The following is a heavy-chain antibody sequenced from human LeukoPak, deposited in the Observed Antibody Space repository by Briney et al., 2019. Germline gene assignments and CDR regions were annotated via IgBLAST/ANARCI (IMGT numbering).Heavy chain of an antibody. D-gene: IGHD2-2*01. CDR3: AAWGAVPAI. CDR1: RFTFSRYW. CDR2: IKEDGSQR. Sequence: GGSLRLSCAASRFTFSRYWMTWVRQAPGKGLEWVANIKEDGSQRYYVDSVEGRFTVSRDNAENSLYLQMNSLRAEDTAVYYCAAWGAVPAIRGQGTLVTVSS. V-gene: IGHV3-7*05. J-gene: IGHJ4*02.